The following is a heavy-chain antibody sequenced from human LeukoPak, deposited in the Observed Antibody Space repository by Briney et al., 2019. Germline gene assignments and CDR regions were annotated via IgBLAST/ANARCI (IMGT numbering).Heavy chain of an antibody. CDR2: IYTSGST. D-gene: IGHD2-21*01. CDR3: ARENVVAQGTFDY. J-gene: IGHJ4*02. Sequence: PSQTLSLTCTVFGGSISSGSYYWSWLRQPTGKGLEWIGRIYTSGSTNYNPSLKSRVTISVDTSKNQISLKLTFVTAADTAFYFCARENVVAQGTFDYWGQGALVTVSS. V-gene: IGHV4-61*02. CDR1: GGSISSGSYY.